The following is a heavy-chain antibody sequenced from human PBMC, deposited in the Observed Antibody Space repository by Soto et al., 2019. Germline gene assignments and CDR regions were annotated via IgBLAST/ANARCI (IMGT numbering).Heavy chain of an antibody. V-gene: IGHV3-64*01. CDR2: ISSNGGST. CDR3: ARSFGWYEVDS. J-gene: IGHJ4*02. CDR1: AFTFSSYA. Sequence: TGGALRLSCTASAFTFSSYAMHCVRQAPGKGLEYVSAISSNGGSTHYANSVKGRFTILLDKSKNQFSLSLSFVTAADTATSYCARSFGWYEVDSWGQGILVTVSS. D-gene: IGHD6-19*01.